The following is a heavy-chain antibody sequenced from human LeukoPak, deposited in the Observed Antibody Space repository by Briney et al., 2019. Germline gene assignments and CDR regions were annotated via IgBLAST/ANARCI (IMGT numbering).Heavy chain of an antibody. CDR1: GFNFSSYG. D-gene: IGHD3-10*01. V-gene: IGHV3-33*01. CDR2: IWYDGSNK. J-gene: IGHJ6*02. Sequence: GGSLRLSCAASGFNFSSYGIHWVRQAPGKGLEWVAVIWYDGSNKYYTDSVKGRFTISRDNSKNTLYLQMDSLKAEDTAVYYCARDDGSGNYYGHYYYYGMDVWGQGTTVTVSS. CDR3: ARDDGSGNYYGHYYYYGMDV.